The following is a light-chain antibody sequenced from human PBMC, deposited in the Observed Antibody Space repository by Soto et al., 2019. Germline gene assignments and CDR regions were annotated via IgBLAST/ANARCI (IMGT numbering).Light chain of an antibody. CDR3: SSYTGTNNFVF. CDR2: EVS. J-gene: IGLJ2*01. CDR1: NTDIGGHKY. Sequence: QSALTQPPSASGSPGQSVTISCTGTNTDIGGHKYVSWYQHHPGKAPKLLIYEVSERPSGVPDRFSGSKSGNAASLTVSGLQADDEAMYYCSSYTGTNNFVFFGGVTKVTVL. V-gene: IGLV2-8*01.